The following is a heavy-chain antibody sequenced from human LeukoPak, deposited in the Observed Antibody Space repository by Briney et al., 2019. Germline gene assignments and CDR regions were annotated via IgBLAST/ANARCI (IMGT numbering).Heavy chain of an antibody. CDR2: ISYDGSNK. V-gene: IGHV3-30*18. Sequence: GGSLRVPCAASGFTFSSYGMHWVRQAPGKGLEWVAVISYDGSNKYYADSVKGRFTISRDNSKNTLYLQMNSLRAEDTAVYYCAKERDYGGVYYFDYWGQGTLVTVSS. J-gene: IGHJ4*02. D-gene: IGHD4-17*01. CDR1: GFTFSSYG. CDR3: AKERDYGGVYYFDY.